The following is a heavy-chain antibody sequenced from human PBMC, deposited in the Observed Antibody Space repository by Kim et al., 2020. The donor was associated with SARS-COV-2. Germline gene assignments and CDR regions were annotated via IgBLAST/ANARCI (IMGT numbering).Heavy chain of an antibody. CDR2: IYSGGTGT. D-gene: IGHD3-22*01. Sequence: GGSLRLSCAASGFTFSNYAMSWVRQAPGKGLEWVALIYSGGTGTYYVDSMNGRFTISKDNSKNMLDLQMNSVRGEDTAVYCCTRDQIAQPFDYWGQGTLVTVSS. CDR1: GFTFSNYA. V-gene: IGHV3-23*03. CDR3: TRDQIAQPFDY. J-gene: IGHJ4*02.